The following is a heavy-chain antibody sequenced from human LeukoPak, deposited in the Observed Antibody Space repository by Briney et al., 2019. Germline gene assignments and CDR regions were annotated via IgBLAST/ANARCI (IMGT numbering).Heavy chain of an antibody. CDR1: EFSVGSNY. CDR2: IYSGGST. D-gene: IGHD3-22*01. V-gene: IGHV3-66*01. CDR3: AKDQDYDSSGYYYVDAFDI. Sequence: QPGGSLRLSCAASEFSVGSNYMTWVRQAPGKGLEWVSLIYSGGSTYYADSVKGRFTISRDNSKNTLYLQMNSLRAEDTAVYYCAKDQDYDSSGYYYVDAFDIWGQGTMVTVSS. J-gene: IGHJ3*02.